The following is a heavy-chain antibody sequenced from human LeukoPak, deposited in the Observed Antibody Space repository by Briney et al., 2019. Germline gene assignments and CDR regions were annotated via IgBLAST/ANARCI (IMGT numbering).Heavy chain of an antibody. CDR1: GFTVSSSY. J-gene: IGHJ4*02. V-gene: IGHV3-53*01. CDR2: IYSDGRT. Sequence: GGSLRLSCAASGFTVSSSYMSWVRQAPGKGLEWFSVIYSDGRTYYADSVKGRFTISRDNSKNTLYLQVNSLRAEDTAVYYCARAPGGTQASSGYFDYWGQGTLVTVSS. CDR3: ARAPGGTQASSGYFDY. D-gene: IGHD3-22*01.